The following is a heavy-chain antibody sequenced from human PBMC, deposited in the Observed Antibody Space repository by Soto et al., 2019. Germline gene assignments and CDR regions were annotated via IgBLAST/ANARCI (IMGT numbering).Heavy chain of an antibody. D-gene: IGHD3-9*01. Sequence: GGSLRLSCAASGFTFSSYAMHWVRQAPGKGLEWVAVISYDGSNKYYADSVKGRLTISRDNSKNTLYLQMNSLRAEDTAVYYCARDRQYDILTGYRTTLRSFYFDYWGQGTLVTVSS. J-gene: IGHJ4*02. V-gene: IGHV3-30-3*01. CDR3: ARDRQYDILTGYRTTLRSFYFDY. CDR1: GFTFSSYA. CDR2: ISYDGSNK.